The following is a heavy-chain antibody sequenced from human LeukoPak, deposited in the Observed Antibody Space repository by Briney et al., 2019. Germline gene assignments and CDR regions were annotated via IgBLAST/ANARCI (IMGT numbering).Heavy chain of an antibody. CDR3: ARQNAGLTFDY. J-gene: IGHJ4*02. CDR1: GYSISGGFY. V-gene: IGHV4-38-2*02. Sequence: PSETLSLTCTVSGYSISGGFYWGWIRQPPGKGLEWIGNTYHGGRTYSNPSLKSRVTISVDTSKNQFSLKLSSVTAADTAVYYCARQNAGLTFDYWGQGTLVTVSS. CDR2: TYHGGRT.